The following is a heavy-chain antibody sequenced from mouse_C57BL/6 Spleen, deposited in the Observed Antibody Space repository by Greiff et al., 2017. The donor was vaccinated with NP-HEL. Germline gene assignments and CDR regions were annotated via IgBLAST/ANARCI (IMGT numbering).Heavy chain of an antibody. CDR1: GYTFTSYW. J-gene: IGHJ4*01. CDR3: AREGYDYDYAMDY. Sequence: QVQLQQSGTELVKPGASVKLSCKASGYTFTSYWMHWVKQRPGQGLEWIGNINPSNGGTNYNEKFKSKATLTVDKSSSTAYMQLSSLTSEDSAVYYCAREGYDYDYAMDYWGQGTSVTVSS. V-gene: IGHV1-53*01. CDR2: INPSNGGT. D-gene: IGHD2-4*01.